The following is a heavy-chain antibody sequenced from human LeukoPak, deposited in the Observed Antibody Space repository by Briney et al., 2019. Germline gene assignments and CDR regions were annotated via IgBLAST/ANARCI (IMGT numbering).Heavy chain of an antibody. D-gene: IGHD3-10*01. V-gene: IGHV3-48*04. Sequence: GGSLRLSCAASRFTFSSYSMNRVRQAPGKGLEWVSYISSSSSTIYYADSVKGRLTISRDNAKNSLYLQMNSLRAEDTAVYYCARDPPPFPRQTMVLDYWGQGTLVTVSS. J-gene: IGHJ4*02. CDR3: ARDPPPFPRQTMVLDY. CDR2: ISSSSSTI. CDR1: RFTFSSYS.